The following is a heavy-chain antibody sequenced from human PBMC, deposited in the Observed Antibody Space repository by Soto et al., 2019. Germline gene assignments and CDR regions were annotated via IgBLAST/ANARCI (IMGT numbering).Heavy chain of an antibody. CDR3: ARGGYGDY. Sequence: QVHLVQSGAEVKKPGASVKVSCQGSGYAFTTYGITWVRQAPGQGLEWMGWISAHNGNTNYAQKRQGRVTVTRDTSTSTAYMELRSLRYDDTAVYYCARGGYGDYWGQGALVTVSS. V-gene: IGHV1-18*01. CDR1: GYAFTTYG. D-gene: IGHD1-1*01. CDR2: ISAHNGNT. J-gene: IGHJ4*02.